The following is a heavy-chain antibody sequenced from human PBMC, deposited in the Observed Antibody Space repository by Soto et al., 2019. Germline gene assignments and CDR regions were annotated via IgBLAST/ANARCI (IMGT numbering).Heavy chain of an antibody. CDR2: ISYDGSNK. V-gene: IGHV3-30*18. CDR1: GFTFSSYG. Sequence: QVQLVESGGGVVQPGRSLRLSCAASGFTFSSYGMHWVRQAPGKGLEWVAVISYDGSNKYYADSVKGRFTISRDNSKNTLYLKMNSLRAEDTAVYYCAKDITETTPDVWGKGTTVTVSS. CDR3: AKDITETTPDV. D-gene: IGHD1-7*01. J-gene: IGHJ6*04.